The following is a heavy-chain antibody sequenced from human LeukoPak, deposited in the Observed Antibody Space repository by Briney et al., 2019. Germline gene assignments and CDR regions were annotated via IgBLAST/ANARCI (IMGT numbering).Heavy chain of an antibody. D-gene: IGHD3-9*01. J-gene: IGHJ2*01. CDR2: ITSSGSYI. CDR1: GFTFSSYS. V-gene: IGHV3-21*04. CDR3: ARAQYDILTGYSNWYFDL. Sequence: GGSLRLSCAASGFTFSSYSMNWVRQAPGKGLEWVSSITSSGSYIYYADSVKGRFTISRDYAKKSLYLQMNSLRAEDTAVYYCARAQYDILTGYSNWYFDLWGRGTLVTVSS.